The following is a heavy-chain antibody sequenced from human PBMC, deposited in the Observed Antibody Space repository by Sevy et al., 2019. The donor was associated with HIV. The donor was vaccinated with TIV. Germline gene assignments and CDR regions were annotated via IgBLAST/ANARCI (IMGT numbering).Heavy chain of an antibody. V-gene: IGHV4-34*01. CDR3: ARGGELPVSRAFDI. CDR2: INHSGST. J-gene: IGHJ3*02. D-gene: IGHD1-7*01. Sequence: SETLSLTCAVYGGSFSGYYWSWIRQPPGKGLEWIGEINHSGSTNYNPSLKSRVTISVDTSTNQFSLKLSSVTAADTAVYYCARGGELPVSRAFDIWGQGTMVTVSS. CDR1: GGSFSGYY.